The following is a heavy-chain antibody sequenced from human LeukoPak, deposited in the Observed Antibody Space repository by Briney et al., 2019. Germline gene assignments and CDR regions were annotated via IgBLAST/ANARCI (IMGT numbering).Heavy chain of an antibody. J-gene: IGHJ4*02. CDR1: GYTFTSYG. V-gene: IGHV1-18*01. Sequence: GASVTVSCKASGYTFTSYGISWVRQAPGQGLEWMGWISAYNGNTNYAQKLQGRVTMTTDTSTSTAYTELRSLRSDDTAVYYCARDAAFVYGGKVDYWGQGTLVTVSS. D-gene: IGHD2-8*01. CDR3: ARDAAFVYGGKVDY. CDR2: ISAYNGNT.